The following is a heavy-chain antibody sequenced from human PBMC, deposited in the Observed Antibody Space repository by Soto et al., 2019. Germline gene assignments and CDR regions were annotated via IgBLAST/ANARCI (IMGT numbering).Heavy chain of an antibody. CDR3: ATGGIYYEA. CDR1: GFAFRHNY. J-gene: IGHJ5*02. Sequence: QVHLVESGGGLVKPGGSLRLSCTVSGFAFRHNYLTWIRQAPGKGLEWLSYISTSGSPAYYAYSVKGRFTISTDNAKKSLYLQMDRLRAEDTGVYYCATGGIYYEAWGQGTLVTVSS. CDR2: ISTSGSPA. D-gene: IGHD1-26*01. V-gene: IGHV3-11*01.